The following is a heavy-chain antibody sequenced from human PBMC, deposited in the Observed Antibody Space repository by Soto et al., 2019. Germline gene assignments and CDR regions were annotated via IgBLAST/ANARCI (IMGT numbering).Heavy chain of an antibody. CDR2: TMPVFGTV. CDR1: RGTFGNYA. J-gene: IGHJ6*02. D-gene: IGHD3-10*01. Sequence: ASVKVSCKASRGTFGNYAISWVRQAPGQGLEWMGGTMPVFGTVNYAQKFQGRVTITADKFTNTAYMELSSLRSEDTAIYYCARVSAPGIYGEDVWGQGTTLTVSS. V-gene: IGHV1-69*06. CDR3: ARVSAPGIYGEDV.